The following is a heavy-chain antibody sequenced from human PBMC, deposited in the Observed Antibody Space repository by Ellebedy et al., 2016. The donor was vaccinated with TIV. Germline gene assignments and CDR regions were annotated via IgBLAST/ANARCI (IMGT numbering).Heavy chain of an antibody. CDR3: ASSFLGYCSSTSCYDAFDI. D-gene: IGHD2-2*01. J-gene: IGHJ3*02. Sequence: GESLKISCAASGFTFSSYSMNWVRQAPGKGLEWVSSISSSSSYIYYADSVKGRFTISRDNAKNSLYLQMNSLRAEDTAVYYCASSFLGYCSSTSCYDAFDIWGQGTMVTVSS. CDR1: GFTFSSYS. CDR2: ISSSSSYI. V-gene: IGHV3-21*01.